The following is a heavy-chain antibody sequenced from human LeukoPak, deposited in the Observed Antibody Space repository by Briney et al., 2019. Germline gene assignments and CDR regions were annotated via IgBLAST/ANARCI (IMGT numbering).Heavy chain of an antibody. J-gene: IGHJ1*01. V-gene: IGHV3-23*01. D-gene: IGHD2-15*01. CDR3: AKESGYCSGGSCYDVIGYFQH. Sequence: PGGSLRLSCAAPGFTFSSYAMSWARQAPGKGLEWVSAISGSGGSTYYADSVKGRFTISRDNSKNTLYLQMNSLRAEDTAVYYCAKESGYCSGGSCYDVIGYFQHWGQGTLVTVSS. CDR2: ISGSGGST. CDR1: GFTFSSYA.